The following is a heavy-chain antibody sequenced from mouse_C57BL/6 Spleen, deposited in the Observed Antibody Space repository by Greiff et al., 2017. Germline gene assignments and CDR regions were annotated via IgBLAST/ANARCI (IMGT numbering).Heavy chain of an antibody. Sequence: EVQVVESGGDLVKPGGSLKLSCAASGFTFSSYGMSWVRQTPDKRLEWVATISSGGSYTYYPDSVKGRFTISRDNAKNTLYLQMSSLKSEDTAMYYCARHVTAQATGYAMDYWGQGTSVTVSS. D-gene: IGHD3-2*02. CDR1: GFTFSSYG. V-gene: IGHV5-6*01. CDR2: ISSGGSYT. J-gene: IGHJ4*01. CDR3: ARHVTAQATGYAMDY.